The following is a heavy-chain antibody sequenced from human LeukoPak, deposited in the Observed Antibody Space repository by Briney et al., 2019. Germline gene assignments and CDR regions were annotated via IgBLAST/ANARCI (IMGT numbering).Heavy chain of an antibody. CDR2: INPSGGST. CDR3: VRDYTGEYSSSSGPGGYYYYMDV. CDR1: GYTFTSYY. V-gene: IGHV1-46*01. Sequence: GASVKVSCKASGYTFTSYYMHWVRQAPGQGLEWMGIINPSGGSTSYAQKFQGRVTMTRDTSTSTVYMELSSLRSEDTAVYYCVRDYTGEYSSSSGPGGYYYYMDVWGKGTTVTVSS. D-gene: IGHD6-6*01. J-gene: IGHJ6*03.